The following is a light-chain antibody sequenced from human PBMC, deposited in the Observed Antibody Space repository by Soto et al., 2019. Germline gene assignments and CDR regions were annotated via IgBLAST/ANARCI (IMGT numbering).Light chain of an antibody. J-gene: IGLJ1*01. Sequence: QSVLTQPASVSGSPGQSITISCTGTGSDVGAYNYVSWYQQQPGKAPKLLIYGVSNRPSGVSDRFSGSKSGNTASLTISGLRADDEADYYCSSYTASAPHVCGTGTKLTVL. CDR2: GVS. CDR1: GSDVGAYNY. CDR3: SSYTASAPHV. V-gene: IGLV2-14*03.